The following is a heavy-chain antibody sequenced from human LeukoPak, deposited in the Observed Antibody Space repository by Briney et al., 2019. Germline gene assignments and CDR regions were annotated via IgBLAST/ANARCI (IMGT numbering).Heavy chain of an antibody. CDR3: ARGALRYFDWLFSP. CDR2: INHSGST. V-gene: IGHV4-34*01. J-gene: IGHJ5*02. CDR1: GGSFSGYY. Sequence: SETLSLTCAVYGGSFSGYYWSWIRQPPGKGLEWIGEINHSGSTNYNPSLKSRVTISVDTSKNQFSLKLSSVTAADTAVYYCARGALRYFDWLFSPWGQGTLVTVSS. D-gene: IGHD3-9*01.